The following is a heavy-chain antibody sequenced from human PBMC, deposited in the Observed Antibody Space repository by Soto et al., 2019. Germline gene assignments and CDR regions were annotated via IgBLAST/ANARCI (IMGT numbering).Heavy chain of an antibody. V-gene: IGHV4-39*01. CDR1: GGSISSSSFH. CDR3: ARRERAAGTDWWFDP. D-gene: IGHD6-13*01. Sequence: QLQLQESGPGLVKPSETLSLTCTVSGGSISSSSFHWGWIRQPPGKGLEWIGSIYYSGSTYYSPSLKCRVTISVDTSKTPFSLKLSSVTAADTAVYYCARRERAAGTDWWFDPWGQGTLVTVSS. J-gene: IGHJ5*02. CDR2: IYYSGST.